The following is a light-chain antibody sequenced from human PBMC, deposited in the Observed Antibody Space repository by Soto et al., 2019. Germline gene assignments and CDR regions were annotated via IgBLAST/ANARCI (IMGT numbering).Light chain of an antibody. J-gene: IGKJ2*01. CDR1: QSISSY. Sequence: DLQMTQSPSSLSASVVDRVTITCRASQSISSYLNWYQQKPGKAPKLLNYAASSLQSGVTSRFSGSGSGTDFTLTISSLQPKDFATYYCQQSYSTPYTFGQGTKLEIK. CDR2: AAS. V-gene: IGKV1-39*01. CDR3: QQSYSTPYT.